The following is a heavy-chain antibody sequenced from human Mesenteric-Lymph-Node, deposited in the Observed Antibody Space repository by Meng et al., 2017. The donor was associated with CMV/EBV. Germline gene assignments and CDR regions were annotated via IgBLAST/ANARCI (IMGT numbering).Heavy chain of an antibody. V-gene: IGHV3-23*01. J-gene: IGHJ3*01. CDR1: GFTFSNYA. Sequence: GESLKISCAASGFTFSNYAMSWVRQAPGKGLEWVSGITGSGGNTYYADSVKGRFTISRDNSKNIVYLQMNSLRTEDTALYYCAKDGGLPGNIVFAFDEWGQGTMVTVSS. CDR3: AKDGGLPGNIVFAFDE. CDR2: ITGSGGNT. D-gene: IGHD2/OR15-2a*01.